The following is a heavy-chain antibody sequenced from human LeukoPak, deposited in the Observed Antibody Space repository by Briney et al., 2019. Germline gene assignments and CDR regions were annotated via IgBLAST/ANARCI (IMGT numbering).Heavy chain of an antibody. Sequence: PGGSLRLSCAASGFTFSDYWMHWVRQAPGKGLVWVSRINNDGSSISYADSVKGRFTISRDNAKNSLYLQMNSLRAEDTALYHCARDRDCSSTSCRNWYFDLWGRGTLVTVSS. CDR2: INNDGSSI. D-gene: IGHD2-2*01. CDR3: ARDRDCSSTSCRNWYFDL. CDR1: GFTFSDYW. V-gene: IGHV3-74*01. J-gene: IGHJ2*01.